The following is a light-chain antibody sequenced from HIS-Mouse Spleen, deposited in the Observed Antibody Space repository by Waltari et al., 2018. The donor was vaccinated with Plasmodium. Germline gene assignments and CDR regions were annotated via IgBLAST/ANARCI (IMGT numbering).Light chain of an antibody. V-gene: IGKV3-15*01. Sequence: EIVMTQSPATLSVSPGERATLSCRASQSVSSNLAWYQQKPGQAPRLLIYGASTRATGIPARFSGSGSGTESTLTISSLQSEDFAVYYCQQYNNWSFTFGPGTKVAIK. CDR3: QQYNNWSFT. CDR1: QSVSSN. CDR2: GAS. J-gene: IGKJ3*01.